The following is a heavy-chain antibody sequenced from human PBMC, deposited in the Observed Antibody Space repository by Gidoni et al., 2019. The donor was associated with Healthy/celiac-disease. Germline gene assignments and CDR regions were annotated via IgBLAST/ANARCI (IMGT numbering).Heavy chain of an antibody. J-gene: IGHJ4*02. V-gene: IGHV5-51*01. D-gene: IGHD3-9*01. CDR3: ARHEGDILTGYYSGDY. CDR2: IYPGDSDT. Sequence: EVQLVQSGAEVKKPGESLKLSCKGSGYSFTSYWIGWVRQMPGKGLEWMGIIYPGDSDTRYSPSFQGQVTISADKSISTAYLQWSSLKASDTAMDYWARHEGDILTGYYSGDYWGQGTLVTVSS. CDR1: GYSFTSYW.